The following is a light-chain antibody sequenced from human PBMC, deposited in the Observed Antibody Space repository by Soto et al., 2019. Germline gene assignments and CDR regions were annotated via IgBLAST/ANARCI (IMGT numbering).Light chain of an antibody. J-gene: IGKJ4*01. Sequence: EIVLTQSPDTLSLSPGEGATLSCRASQSVRSNYLAWYQQKPGQAPRFLIYGASSRATGIPDRFSGSGSGTEFTLTISSLQPDDFATYYCQQYNSYFLLAFGGGTKVDIK. CDR3: QQYNSYFLLA. CDR2: GAS. CDR1: QSVRSNY. V-gene: IGKV3-20*01.